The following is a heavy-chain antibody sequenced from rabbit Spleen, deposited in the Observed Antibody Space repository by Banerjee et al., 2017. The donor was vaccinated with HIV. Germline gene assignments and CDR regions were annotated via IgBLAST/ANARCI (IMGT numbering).Heavy chain of an antibody. V-gene: IGHV1S45*01. CDR3: ARSYPGYSGYDDLYL. CDR2: IAGSSSDFT. Sequence: QEQLVESGGGLVQPEGSLTLTCTASGFSFSSGYYMCWVRQAPGKGLEWISCIAGSSSDFTYSATWAKGRFTCSKTSSTTVTLQMTSLTVADTATYFCARSYPGYSGYDDLYLWGQGTLVTVS. D-gene: IGHD7-1*01. CDR1: GFSFSSGYY. J-gene: IGHJ3*01.